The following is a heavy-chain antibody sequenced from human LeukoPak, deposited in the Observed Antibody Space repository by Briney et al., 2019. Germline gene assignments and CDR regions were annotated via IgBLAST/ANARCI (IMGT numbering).Heavy chain of an antibody. CDR2: ISSSSSYI. D-gene: IGHD3-22*01. CDR1: GFTFSSYS. J-gene: IGHJ3*02. CDR3: ARDAGASSGYLYADAFDI. Sequence: GRSLRLSCAASGFTFSSYSMNWVRQAPGKGLEWVSSISSSSSYIYYADSVKGRFTISRDNAKNSLYLQMNSLRAEDTAVYYCARDAGASSGYLYADAFDIWGQGTMVTVSS. V-gene: IGHV3-21*01.